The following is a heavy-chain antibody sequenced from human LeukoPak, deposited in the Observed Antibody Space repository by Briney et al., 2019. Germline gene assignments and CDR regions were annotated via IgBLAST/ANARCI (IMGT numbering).Heavy chain of an antibody. V-gene: IGHV1-69*05. CDR2: IMPLFNTP. Sequence: SVTVSCKATGGTIINYVITWVRQAPGQGLEWMGGIMPLFNTPNCAEHLKGRVTITTDESTSTAYMQLSSLRSEDTAVYYCARVDRNHFYMDVWGKGTTVTVSS. CDR1: GGTIINYV. J-gene: IGHJ6*03. CDR3: ARVDRNHFYMDV. D-gene: IGHD3-10*01.